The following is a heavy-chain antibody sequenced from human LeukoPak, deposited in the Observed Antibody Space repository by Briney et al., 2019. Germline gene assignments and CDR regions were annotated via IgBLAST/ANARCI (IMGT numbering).Heavy chain of an antibody. Sequence: GSLRLSCAASGFTLSSYSMNWVRQAPGKGLEWISYIDSDTYGNTIYYPHTVKGRFTISRDNAKNSLYLQMDSLRAEDTAVYYCARAGEGDGYNSAAGDFDYWGQGTLVTVSS. D-gene: IGHD5-24*01. V-gene: IGHV3-48*01. CDR2: IDSDTYGNTI. J-gene: IGHJ4*02. CDR1: GFTLSSYS. CDR3: ARAGEGDGYNSAAGDFDY.